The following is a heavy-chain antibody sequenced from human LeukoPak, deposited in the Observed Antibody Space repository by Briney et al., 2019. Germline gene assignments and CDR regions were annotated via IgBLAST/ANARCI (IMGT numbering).Heavy chain of an antibody. CDR1: GGSFSGYY. D-gene: IGHD2-2*01. V-gene: IGHV4-34*01. CDR2: INHSGST. Sequence: PSETLSLTCAVYGGSFSGYYWSWIRQPPGKGLEWIGEINHSGSTYYNPSLKSRVTMSVDTSKSQFSLKLNSVTAADTAVYYCARESYCSSISCYPYYFDYWGQGTLVTVSS. J-gene: IGHJ4*02. CDR3: ARESYCSSISCYPYYFDY.